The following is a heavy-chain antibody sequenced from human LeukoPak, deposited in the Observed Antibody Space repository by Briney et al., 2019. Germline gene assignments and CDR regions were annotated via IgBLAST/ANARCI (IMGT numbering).Heavy chain of an antibody. CDR1: GYTLTELS. J-gene: IGHJ4*02. CDR3: ARDYYDSSGYYRFDY. V-gene: IGHV1-24*01. Sequence: ASVKVSCKVSGYTLTELSMHWVRQAPGKGLEWMGGFDPEDGETIYAQKFQGWVTMTRDTSISTAYMELSRLRSDDTAVYYCARDYYDSSGYYRFDYWGQGTLVTVSS. D-gene: IGHD3-22*01. CDR2: FDPEDGET.